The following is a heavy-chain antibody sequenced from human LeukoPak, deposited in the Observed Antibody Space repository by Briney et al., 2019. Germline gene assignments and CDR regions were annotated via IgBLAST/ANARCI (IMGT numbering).Heavy chain of an antibody. D-gene: IGHD4-17*01. Sequence: PGGSLRLSCEASGFTFNSYSFNWVRQAPGKGLEWISYINSVGGTTFYADSVKGRFTISRDNAKSTLYLQMDSLRAEDAAIYYCARSIMYGDHGEDIWGQGTVVAVSS. J-gene: IGHJ3*02. V-gene: IGHV3-48*04. CDR2: INSVGGTT. CDR3: ARSIMYGDHGEDI. CDR1: GFTFNSYS.